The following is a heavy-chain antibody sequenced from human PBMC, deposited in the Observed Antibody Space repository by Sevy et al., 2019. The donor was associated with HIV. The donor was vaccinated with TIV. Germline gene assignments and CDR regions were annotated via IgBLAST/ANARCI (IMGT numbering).Heavy chain of an antibody. D-gene: IGHD2-15*01. V-gene: IGHV3-53*01. Sequence: GGSLRLSCAASGFSVSSNYMSWVRQAPGKGPEWVSVIHSGGKISYADSVQGRFTISRDNSKNTLYLQMNSLRAEDTAVYYCAREDIVLGEDNYYGTDVWGQGTTVTVSS. CDR3: AREDIVLGEDNYYGTDV. J-gene: IGHJ6*02. CDR1: GFSVSSNY. CDR2: IHSGGKI.